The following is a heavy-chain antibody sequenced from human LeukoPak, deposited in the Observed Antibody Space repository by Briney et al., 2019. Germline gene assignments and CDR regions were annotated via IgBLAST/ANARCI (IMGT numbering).Heavy chain of an antibody. CDR1: GFTFSSYA. CDR2: ISWNSGSI. CDR3: AKDSGGRTRDYYYMDV. J-gene: IGHJ6*03. V-gene: IGHV3-9*01. Sequence: SLRLSCAASGFTFSSYAMSWVRQAPGKGLEWVSGISWNSGSIGYADSMKGRFTISRDNAKNSLYLQMNSLRAEDTALYYCAKDSGGRTRDYYYMDVWGKGTTVTISS. D-gene: IGHD1-26*01.